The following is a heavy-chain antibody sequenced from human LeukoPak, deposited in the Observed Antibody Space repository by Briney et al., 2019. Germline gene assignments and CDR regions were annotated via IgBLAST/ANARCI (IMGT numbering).Heavy chain of an antibody. CDR1: GFSFSDYA. CDR2: ISGSGGGT. Sequence: GGSLRLSCAASGFSFSDYAMSWVRQAPGKGLEWVSAISGSGGGTYYADSVKGRFTISRDNSKNTLYLQMNSLRAEDTAVYYCAKIGGSIAAAARDYWGQGTLVTVSS. V-gene: IGHV3-23*01. CDR3: AKIGGSIAAAARDY. J-gene: IGHJ4*02. D-gene: IGHD6-13*01.